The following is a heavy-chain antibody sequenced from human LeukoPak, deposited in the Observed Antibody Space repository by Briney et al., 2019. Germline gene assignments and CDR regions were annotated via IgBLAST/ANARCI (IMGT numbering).Heavy chain of an antibody. J-gene: IGHJ4*02. D-gene: IGHD5-24*01. CDR2: IYYSGST. CDR1: GGSISSGDYY. V-gene: IGHV4-30-4*01. Sequence: SQTLSLTCTVSGGSISSGDYYWSWIRQPPGKGLEWIGYIYYSGSTYYNPSLKGRVTISVDTSKNQFSLKLSSVTAADTAVYYCARVEMATSSFDYWGQGTLVTVSS. CDR3: ARVEMATSSFDY.